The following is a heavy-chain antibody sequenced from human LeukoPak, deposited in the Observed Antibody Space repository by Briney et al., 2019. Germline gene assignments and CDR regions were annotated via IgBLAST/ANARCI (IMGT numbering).Heavy chain of an antibody. Sequence: GGTLRLSCAASGFTFSSYGMTWVRQAPGKGLEWVSTISDSGAGTYYADSVKGRFTISRDNSKNTLYLQMNSLRVEDTAMYYCAKVAKYYYGSETYYFFEHWGQGTPVTASS. CDR1: GFTFSSYG. CDR3: AKVAKYYYGSETYYFFEH. D-gene: IGHD3-10*01. J-gene: IGHJ4*02. CDR2: ISDSGAGT. V-gene: IGHV3-23*01.